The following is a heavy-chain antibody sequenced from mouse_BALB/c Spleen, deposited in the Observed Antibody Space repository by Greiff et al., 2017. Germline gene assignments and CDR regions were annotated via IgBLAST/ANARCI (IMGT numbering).Heavy chain of an antibody. CDR1: GFTFSSYA. D-gene: IGHD2-4*01. CDR3: ARGGYDYDGWYLDV. V-gene: IGHV5-9-3*01. J-gene: IGHJ1*01. Sequence: VESGGGLVKPGGSLKLSCAASGFTFSSYAMSWVRQTPEKRLERVATISSGGSYTYYPDSVKGRFTISRDNAKNTLYLQMSSLRSEDTAMYYCARGGYDYDGWYLDVWGAGTTVTVSS. CDR2: ISSGGSYT.